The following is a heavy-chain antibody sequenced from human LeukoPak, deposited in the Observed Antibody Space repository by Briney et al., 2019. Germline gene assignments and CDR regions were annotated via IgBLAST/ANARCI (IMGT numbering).Heavy chain of an antibody. J-gene: IGHJ6*02. CDR1: GYTFTGYH. Sequence: EASVKVSCKASGYTFTGYHMHWVRQAPGQGLEWMGWINPNSGGTNYAQKFQGRVTMTRDTSISTAYMELSRLRSDDTAVYYCARASGSPYYYYYYGMDVWGQGTTVTASS. CDR2: INPNSGGT. D-gene: IGHD1-26*01. CDR3: ARASGSPYYYYYYGMDV. V-gene: IGHV1-2*02.